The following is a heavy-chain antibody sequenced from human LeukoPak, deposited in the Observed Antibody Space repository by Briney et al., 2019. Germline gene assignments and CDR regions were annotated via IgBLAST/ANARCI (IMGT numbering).Heavy chain of an antibody. V-gene: IGHV4-30-2*01. CDR2: IYHSGST. CDR1: GGSISSGGYY. D-gene: IGHD6-19*01. CDR3: AGSGWSFDAFDF. Sequence: PSQTLSLTCTVSGGSISSGGYYWSWIRQPPGKGLEWIGYIYHSGSTYYNPSLKSRVTISVDRSKNQFSLRLSSLTAADTAVYFCAGSGWSFDAFDFWGQGTMVTVSS. J-gene: IGHJ3*01.